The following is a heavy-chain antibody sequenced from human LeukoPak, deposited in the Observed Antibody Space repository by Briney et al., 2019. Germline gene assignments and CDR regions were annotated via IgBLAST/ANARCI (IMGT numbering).Heavy chain of an antibody. V-gene: IGHV3-64*01. J-gene: IGHJ1*01. D-gene: IGHD2/OR15-2a*01. CDR2: ISSNGGST. CDR1: GFTFSSYA. Sequence: GGSLRLSCAASGFTFSSYAMHWVRQAPGKGLEYVSAISSNGGSTYYANSVKGRFTISRDNSKNTLYLQMGSLRAEDMAVYYCAKDFSTLTITTPGLPLQHWGQGTLVTVSS. CDR3: AKDFSTLTITTPGLPLQH.